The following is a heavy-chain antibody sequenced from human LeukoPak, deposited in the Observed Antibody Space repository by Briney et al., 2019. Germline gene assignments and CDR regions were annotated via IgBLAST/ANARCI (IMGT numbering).Heavy chain of an antibody. Sequence: GGSLRFSCAPSGFIFRPPWMSWFRQAPGKGLEWVANINQDGSEKYYVDAVEGRVTISRDNAKNSLYLQMNSLRAENTAVYYGERAGTSGSFDYWGQGTLVTVSS. CDR2: INQDGSEK. J-gene: IGHJ4*02. V-gene: IGHV3-7*04. CDR1: GFIFRPPW. CDR3: ERAGTSGSFDY. D-gene: IGHD5-12*01.